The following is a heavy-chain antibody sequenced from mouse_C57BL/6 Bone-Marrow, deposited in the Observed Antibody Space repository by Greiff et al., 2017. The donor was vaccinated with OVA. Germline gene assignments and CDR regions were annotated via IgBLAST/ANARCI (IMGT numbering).Heavy chain of an antibody. Sequence: QVQLKESGAELVRPGTSVKVSCKASGYAFTNYLIEWVKQRPGQGLEWIGVITPGSGGTNNNEKLKGKATLTADKSSSTAYMQLSSLTSEDSAVYCCARSLSTVVATKEAMDDWGQGTSVTVSS. CDR2: ITPGSGGT. D-gene: IGHD1-1*01. CDR3: ARSLSTVVATKEAMDD. J-gene: IGHJ4*01. V-gene: IGHV1-54*01. CDR1: GYAFTNYL.